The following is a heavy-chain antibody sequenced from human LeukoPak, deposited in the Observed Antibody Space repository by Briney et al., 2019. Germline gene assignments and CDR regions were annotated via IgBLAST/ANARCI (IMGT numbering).Heavy chain of an antibody. Sequence: ETLSLTCAVYGGSFSGYYWSWIRQLRGKGLERVAVIYSGGGTVYADSVKGRFTISRDNSRNTLYLQMNSLRAEDTAVYYCARGLAVTTNYFDSWGQGTLVTVSS. J-gene: IGHJ4*02. V-gene: IGHV3-66*01. D-gene: IGHD4-17*01. CDR3: ARGLAVTTNYFDS. CDR2: IYSGGGT. CDR1: GGSFSGYY.